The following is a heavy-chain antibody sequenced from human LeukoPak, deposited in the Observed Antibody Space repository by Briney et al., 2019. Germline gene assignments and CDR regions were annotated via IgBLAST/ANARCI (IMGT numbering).Heavy chain of an antibody. CDR1: GGTFSSYA. D-gene: IGHD2-2*01. V-gene: IGHV1-69*04. CDR2: IIPIFGIT. CDR3: ARWAPYCSSTSCPFYFDY. Sequence: GSSVKVSCKASGGTFSSYAINWARQAPGQGLEWMGRIIPIFGITNYAQKFQGRVTITADKSTGTAYMELSSLRSEDTAVYFCARWAPYCSSTSCPFYFDYWGQGTLVTVSS. J-gene: IGHJ4*02.